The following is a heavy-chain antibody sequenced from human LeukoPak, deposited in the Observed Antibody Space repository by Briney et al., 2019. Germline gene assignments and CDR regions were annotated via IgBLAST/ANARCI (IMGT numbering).Heavy chain of an antibody. CDR2: IYYSGST. D-gene: IGHD5-18*01. CDR3: ARDHGYGDPFDY. CDR1: GGSISSYY. V-gene: IGHV4-59*01. Sequence: SETLSLTCTVSGGSISSYYWSWIRQPPGKGLEWIGYIYYSGSTNYNPSLKSRVTISVDTSKNQFSLKLSSVTAADTAVCYCARDHGYGDPFDYWGQGTLVTVSS. J-gene: IGHJ4*02.